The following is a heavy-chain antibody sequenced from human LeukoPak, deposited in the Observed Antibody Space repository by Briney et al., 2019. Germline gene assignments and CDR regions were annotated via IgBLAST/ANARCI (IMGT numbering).Heavy chain of an antibody. V-gene: IGHV3-7*01. Sequence: GGSLRLSCAASGFTFSSYWMNWARQAPGKGLEWVASINHNGNVNYYVDSVKGRFTISRDNAENSLYLQMSNLRAEDTAVYYCAKVGVGATPIDYWGQGTLVTVSS. CDR3: AKVGVGATPIDY. D-gene: IGHD1-26*01. CDR1: GFTFSSYW. CDR2: INHNGNVN. J-gene: IGHJ4*02.